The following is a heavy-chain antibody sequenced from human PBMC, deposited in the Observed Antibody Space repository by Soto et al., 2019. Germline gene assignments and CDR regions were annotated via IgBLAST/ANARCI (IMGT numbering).Heavy chain of an antibody. CDR1: GYTFTGYY. D-gene: IGHD5-12*01. J-gene: IGHJ6*02. CDR2: INPNSGGT. V-gene: IGHV1-2*02. Sequence: ASVKVSCKAPGYTFTGYYMHWVRQAPGQGLEWMGWINPNSGGTNYAQKFQGRVTMTRDTSISTAYMELSRLRSDDTAVYYCAREAGYSGYDWGDYYYYYGMDVWGQGTTVTVSS. CDR3: AREAGYSGYDWGDYYYYYGMDV.